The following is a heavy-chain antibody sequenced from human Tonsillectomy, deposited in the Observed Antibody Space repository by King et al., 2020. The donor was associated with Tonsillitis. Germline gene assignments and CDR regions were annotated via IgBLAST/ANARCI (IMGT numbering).Heavy chain of an antibody. CDR2: ISGSGGST. J-gene: IGHJ3*02. CDR1: GFTFSSYA. CDR3: PNNLLKTIFGVVIIKRGAFDI. V-gene: IGHV3-23*04. D-gene: IGHD3-3*01. Sequence: VQLVESGGGLVQPGGSLRLSCAASGFTFSSYAMSWVRQAPGKGLEWVSAISGSGGSTYYADSVKGRFTISRDNSKNTLYLQMNSLRAEDTAVYYCPNNLLKTIFGVVIIKRGAFDIWGQGTMVTVSS.